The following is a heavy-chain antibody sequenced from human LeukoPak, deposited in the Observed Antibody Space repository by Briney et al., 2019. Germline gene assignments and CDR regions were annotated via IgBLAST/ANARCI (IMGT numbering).Heavy chain of an antibody. CDR1: GFTFGTYA. Sequence: GGSLRLSCAASGFTFGTYAMSWVRQAPGKGLEWVSSINSGSTYMYYADSVKGRFTISRDNAKNSLHLQMDSLRAEDTAVYFCARVEATTGRNYHYYYMDVWGKGTTVIVSS. CDR3: ARVEATTGRNYHYYYMDV. D-gene: IGHD1-1*01. V-gene: IGHV3-21*01. CDR2: INSGSTYM. J-gene: IGHJ6*03.